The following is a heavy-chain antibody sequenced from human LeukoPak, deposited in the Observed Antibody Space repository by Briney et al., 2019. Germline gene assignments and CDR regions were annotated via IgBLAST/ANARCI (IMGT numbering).Heavy chain of an antibody. J-gene: IGHJ6*02. D-gene: IGHD3-10*01. V-gene: IGHV1-8*01. CDR3: AREVYYYGSGSTLYYYYGMDV. CDR2: MNPNSGNT. Sequence: ASVKVSCKASGYTFTSYDINWVRQATGQGLEWMGWMNPNSGNTGYAQKFQGRVTMTRNTSISTAYMELSSLRSEDTAVYYCAREVYYYGSGSTLYYYYGMDVWGQGTTVTVSS. CDR1: GYTFTSYD.